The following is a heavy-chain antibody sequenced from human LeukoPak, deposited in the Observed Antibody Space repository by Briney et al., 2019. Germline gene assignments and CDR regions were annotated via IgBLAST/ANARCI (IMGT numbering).Heavy chain of an antibody. Sequence: SETLSLTCTVSGGSISSYYWSWIRQSPGKGLEWIGYLYHSETTKYNPSLKSRATISVDMSKNQLSLHLTSVTAADTAVYYCARDRGGSSGWSESFEYWGQGTLLTVSS. CDR3: ARDRGGSSGWSESFEY. D-gene: IGHD6-19*01. CDR2: LYHSETT. J-gene: IGHJ4*02. CDR1: GGSISSYY. V-gene: IGHV4-59*01.